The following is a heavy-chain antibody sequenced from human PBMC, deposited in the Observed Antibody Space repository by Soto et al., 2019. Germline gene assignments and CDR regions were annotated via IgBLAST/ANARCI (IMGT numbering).Heavy chain of an antibody. D-gene: IGHD3-10*01. CDR3: ARDCGGDVGQFLFPDGFDL. Sequence: EVQLVESGGGLVQPGGSLRLSCAASGFIFSSYEMNWVRQAPGKGPEWISYIGASGGTKYSADSAKGRFTISRDNAQNSLYLQMNSLSADEMVVYYCARDCGGDVGQFLFPDGFDLWGQGTMVTVSS. V-gene: IGHV3-48*03. J-gene: IGHJ3*01. CDR2: IGASGGTK. CDR1: GFIFSSYE.